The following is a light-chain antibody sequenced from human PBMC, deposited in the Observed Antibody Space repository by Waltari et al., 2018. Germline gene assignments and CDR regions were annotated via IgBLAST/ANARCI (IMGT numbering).Light chain of an antibody. Sequence: QLVLTQSPSASASLGASVKLTCTLSSGHSSNILAWHQQKPAKGPRYLMKVNSDGSHTKGDEIPDRFAGSSSGSERYLTISSLQSEDEADYYCQTGGHGTWVFGGGTKLTVV. V-gene: IGLV4-69*01. CDR2: VNSDGSH. CDR1: SGHSSNI. CDR3: QTGGHGTWV. J-gene: IGLJ3*02.